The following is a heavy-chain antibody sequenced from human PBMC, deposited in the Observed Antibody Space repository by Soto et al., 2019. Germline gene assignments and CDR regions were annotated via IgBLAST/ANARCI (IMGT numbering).Heavy chain of an antibody. J-gene: IGHJ5*02. Sequence: VGSLRLSCAASGFILSTYGMHWVRQAPGKGLEWVAMISHDGNAQYYVDSVKGRFSVSRDTSKNTLHLHMNSLRSEDTGLYYCAREEQLVAWFDPWGQGTLVTVSS. D-gene: IGHD6-6*01. CDR1: GFILSTYG. CDR3: AREEQLVAWFDP. V-gene: IGHV3-30*03. CDR2: ISHDGNAQ.